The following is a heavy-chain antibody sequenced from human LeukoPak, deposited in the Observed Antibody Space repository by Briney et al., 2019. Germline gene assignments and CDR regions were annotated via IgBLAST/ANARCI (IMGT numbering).Heavy chain of an antibody. CDR1: GYTFTSYG. Sequence: ASVKVSCKASGYTFTSYGISWVRQAPGQGLEWMGWISAYNGNTNYAQKLQGRVTMTTDTSTSTAYMELRSLRSDDTAVYYCATRVLWFGEANYFDYWGQGTLVTVSS. V-gene: IGHV1-18*01. D-gene: IGHD3-10*01. CDR2: ISAYNGNT. CDR3: ATRVLWFGEANYFDY. J-gene: IGHJ4*02.